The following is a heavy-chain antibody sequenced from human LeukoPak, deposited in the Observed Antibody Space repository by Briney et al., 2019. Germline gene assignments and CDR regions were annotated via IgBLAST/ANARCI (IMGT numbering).Heavy chain of an antibody. V-gene: IGHV4-30-4*08. Sequence: SETLSPTCTVSGGSISSGDYYWSWIRQPPGKGLEWIGYIYYSGSTYYNPSLKSRVTISVDTSKSQFSLKLSSVTAADTAVYYCARQAGITMIVVVWAFDIWGQGTMVTVSS. CDR1: GGSISSGDYY. D-gene: IGHD3-22*01. CDR3: ARQAGITMIVVVWAFDI. CDR2: IYYSGST. J-gene: IGHJ3*02.